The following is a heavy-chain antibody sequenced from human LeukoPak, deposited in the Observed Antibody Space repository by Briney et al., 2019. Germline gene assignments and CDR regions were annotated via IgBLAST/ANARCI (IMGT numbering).Heavy chain of an antibody. CDR1: GDSVSSNSAA. D-gene: IGHD6-19*01. CDR2: TYYRSKWYV. CDR3: ARWYSSGWAFDY. V-gene: IGHV6-1*01. Sequence: SQTLSLTCAISGDSVSSNSAAWNWIRQSPSRGLEWLGRTYYRSKWYVEYAVSVKSRMIINPDTSKNQFSLQLNSVTPEDTAVYYCARWYSSGWAFDYWGQGTLVTVSS. J-gene: IGHJ4*02.